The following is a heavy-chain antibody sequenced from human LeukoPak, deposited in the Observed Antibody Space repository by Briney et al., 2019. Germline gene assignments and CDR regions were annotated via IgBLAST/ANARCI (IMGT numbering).Heavy chain of an antibody. CDR2: MNPNSGNT. CDR1: GYTFTSYD. D-gene: IGHD6-19*01. V-gene: IGHV1-8*01. J-gene: IGHJ4*02. Sequence: ASVKVFCKASGYTFTSYDINWVRQSTGQGLEWMGWMNPNSGNTGYAQKFQGRVTMTRNTSISTAYMELSSLRSEDTAVYYCARVGAVAGTGEADYWGQGTLVTVSS. CDR3: ARVGAVAGTGEADY.